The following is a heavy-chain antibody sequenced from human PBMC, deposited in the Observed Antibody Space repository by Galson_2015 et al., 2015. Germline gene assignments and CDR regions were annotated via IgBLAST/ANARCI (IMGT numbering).Heavy chain of an antibody. CDR1: GFTFSSYG. V-gene: IGHV3-33*01. D-gene: IGHD2-2*02. J-gene: IGHJ6*02. CDR2: IWYDGSNK. CDR3: ARAQYCSSTSCYTRYYYYYGMDV. Sequence: SLRLSCAASGFTFSSYGMHWVRQAPGKGLEWVAVIWYDGSNKYYADSVKGRFTISRDNSKNTLYLQMNSLRAEDTAVYYCARAQYCSSTSCYTRYYYYYGMDVWGQGTTVTVSS.